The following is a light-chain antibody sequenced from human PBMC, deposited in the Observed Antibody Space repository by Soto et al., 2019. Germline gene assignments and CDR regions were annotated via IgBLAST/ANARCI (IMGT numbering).Light chain of an antibody. J-gene: IGKJ1*01. Sequence: DIQMTQSPSSLSASVGDRVTITCRASQSISSYLNWYQQKPGKAPKXLIYAASSLQSGVPSRFSGSGYGTDLTITISSLQPEDFETYDCQQSYSSPPTFGQGTKVDIK. CDR1: QSISSY. CDR2: AAS. CDR3: QQSYSSPPT. V-gene: IGKV1-39*01.